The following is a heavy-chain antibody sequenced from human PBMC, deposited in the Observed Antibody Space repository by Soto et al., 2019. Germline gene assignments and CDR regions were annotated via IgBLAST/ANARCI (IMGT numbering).Heavy chain of an antibody. D-gene: IGHD3-16*02. CDR2: INHSGST. CDR3: AKTRPYYVWGSYQGWFDP. V-gene: IGHV4-34*01. Sequence: SETLSLTCAVYGGSFSGYYWSWIRQPPGKGLEWIGEINHSGSTNYNPSLKSRVTISVDTSKNQFSLKLSSVTAADTAVYYCAKTRPYYVWGSYQGWFDPWGQETLVTVSS. CDR1: GGSFSGYY. J-gene: IGHJ5*02.